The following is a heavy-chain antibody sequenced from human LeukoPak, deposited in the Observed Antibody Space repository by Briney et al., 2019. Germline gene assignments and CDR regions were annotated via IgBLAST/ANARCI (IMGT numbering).Heavy chain of an antibody. CDR1: GYTFTGYY. CDR2: INPNSGGT. CDR3: ARDAAYCGGDCYFAGRDYYFDY. J-gene: IGHJ4*02. V-gene: IGHV1-2*02. Sequence: ASVKVSCKASGYTFTGYYMHWVRQAPGQVLEWMGWINPNSGGTNYAQKFQGRVTMTRDTSISTAYMELSRLRSDDTAVYYCARDAAYCGGDCYFAGRDYYFDYWGQGTLVTVSS. D-gene: IGHD2-21*02.